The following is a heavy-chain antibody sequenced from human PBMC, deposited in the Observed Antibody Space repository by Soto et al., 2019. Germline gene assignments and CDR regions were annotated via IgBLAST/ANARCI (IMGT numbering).Heavy chain of an antibody. CDR1: GYTFTGYY. J-gene: IGHJ4*02. Sequence: QVQLVQSGAEVKKPGASVKVSCKASGYTFTGYYMHWVRQAPGQGLEWMGWINPNSGGTNYAQTFQGWVTMTRDTSISTAYMELSRLRSDDTAVYYCARGGGIAAAGGCGHWGQGTLVTVSS. CDR3: ARGGGIAAAGGCGH. D-gene: IGHD6-13*01. CDR2: INPNSGGT. V-gene: IGHV1-2*04.